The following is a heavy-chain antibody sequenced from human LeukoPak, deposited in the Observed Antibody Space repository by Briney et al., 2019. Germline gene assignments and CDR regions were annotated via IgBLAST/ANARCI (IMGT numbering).Heavy chain of an antibody. Sequence: SETLSLTCTVSGGSISSYYWSWIRQPPGKGLEWIGYIDYSGSTNYNPSLKSRVTISVDTSKNQFSLKLSSVTAADTAVYYCATSTTVTRYYYYGMVVWGQGTTVTVSS. CDR3: ATSTTVTRYYYYGMVV. V-gene: IGHV4-59*01. CDR1: GGSISSYY. D-gene: IGHD4-17*01. J-gene: IGHJ6*02. CDR2: IDYSGST.